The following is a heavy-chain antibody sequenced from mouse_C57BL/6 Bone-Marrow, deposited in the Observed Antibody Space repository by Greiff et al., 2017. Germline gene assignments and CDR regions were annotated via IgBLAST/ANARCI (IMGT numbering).Heavy chain of an antibody. D-gene: IGHD1-1*01. V-gene: IGHV1-55*01. J-gene: IGHJ2*01. CDR2: IYPGSGST. Sequence: QVQLQQPGAELVKPGASVKMSCKASGYTFTSYWITWVKQRPGQGLEWIGDIYPGSGSTNYNEKFKSKATLTGDTSSSTAYMQLSSLTSEDSAVYDLAREDYYGSSYDYWGQGTTLTVSS. CDR1: GYTFTSYW. CDR3: AREDYYGSSYDY.